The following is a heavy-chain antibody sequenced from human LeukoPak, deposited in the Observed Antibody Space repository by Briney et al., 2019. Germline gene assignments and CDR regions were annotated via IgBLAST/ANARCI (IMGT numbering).Heavy chain of an antibody. CDR1: GDSVSSSSAA. CDR3: ARSGAAPRVNWFDP. CDR2: TYYRSKWYN. D-gene: IGHD6-6*01. V-gene: IGHV6-1*01. Sequence: SQTLSLTCAISGDSVSSSSAAWNWIRQSPSRGLEWLGRTYYRSKWYNDYAVSVKSRITINPDTSKNQFSLQLNSVTPEDTAVCYCARSGAAPRVNWFDPWGQGTLVTVSS. J-gene: IGHJ5*02.